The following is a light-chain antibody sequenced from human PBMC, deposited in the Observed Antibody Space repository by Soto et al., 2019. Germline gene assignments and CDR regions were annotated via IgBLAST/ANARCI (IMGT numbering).Light chain of an antibody. Sequence: QSVLTQPRSVSGSLGQSVTISCTGTSSDVGAYNYVSWYQQPPGRAPKLMIYDVSQRPSGVPDRFSGSKSGNTASLTISGLLAEDEADYYCCSYAGNYIYVFGTGTKVTVL. CDR3: CSYAGNYIYV. CDR2: DVS. J-gene: IGLJ1*01. CDR1: SSDVGAYNY. V-gene: IGLV2-11*01.